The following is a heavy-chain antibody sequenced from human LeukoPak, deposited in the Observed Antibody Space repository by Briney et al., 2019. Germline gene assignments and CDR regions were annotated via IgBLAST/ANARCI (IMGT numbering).Heavy chain of an antibody. CDR1: GGSISSSSYY. Sequence: PSETLSLTCTVSGGSISSSSYYWGWIRQPPGKGLEWIGSIYYSGSTYYNPSLKSRVTISVDTSKNQFSLKLSSVIAADTAVYYCARLSSAGGGVDYWGQGTLVTVSS. CDR3: ARLSSAGGGVDY. J-gene: IGHJ4*02. V-gene: IGHV4-39*01. CDR2: IYYSGST. D-gene: IGHD6-13*01.